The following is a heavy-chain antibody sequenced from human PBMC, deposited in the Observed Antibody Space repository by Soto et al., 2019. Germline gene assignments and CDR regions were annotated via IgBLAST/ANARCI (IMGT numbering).Heavy chain of an antibody. Sequence: GGSLRLSCAASGFTFSSYAMSWVRQAPGKGLEWVSTISGSGGSTYYADSLKGRFTISRDNSKNTLFLQMSSQRAEDTAVYYCAKEAVSGWYYFDYWGPGTLVTVSS. CDR1: GFTFSSYA. CDR2: ISGSGGST. D-gene: IGHD6-19*01. V-gene: IGHV3-23*01. J-gene: IGHJ4*02. CDR3: AKEAVSGWYYFDY.